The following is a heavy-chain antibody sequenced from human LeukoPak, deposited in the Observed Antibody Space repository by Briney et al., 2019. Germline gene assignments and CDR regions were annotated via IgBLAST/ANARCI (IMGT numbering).Heavy chain of an antibody. J-gene: IGHJ4*02. D-gene: IGHD3-3*01. Sequence: SETLSLTCTVSGGSISSSSYYWGWIRQPPGKGLEWIGSIYYSGSTYYNPSLKSRVTISVDTSKNQFSLKLSSVTAADTAVYYCAGLYYDFWSGYYKFDYWGQGTLVTVSS. CDR3: AGLYYDFWSGYYKFDY. CDR2: IYYSGST. CDR1: GGSISSSSYY. V-gene: IGHV4-39*07.